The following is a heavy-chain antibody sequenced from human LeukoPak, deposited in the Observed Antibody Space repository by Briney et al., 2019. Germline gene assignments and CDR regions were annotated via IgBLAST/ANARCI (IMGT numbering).Heavy chain of an antibody. CDR3: ARDYYYDSSGYYYYYYYMDV. CDR2: IYTSGST. Sequence: SETLSLICTVSGGSISSYYWSWIRQPAGKGLEWIGRIYTSGSTNYNPSLKSRVTMSVDTSKNQFSLKLSSVTAADTAVYYCARDYYYDSSGYYYYYYYMDVWGKGTTVTVSS. CDR1: GGSISSYY. V-gene: IGHV4-4*07. J-gene: IGHJ6*03. D-gene: IGHD3-22*01.